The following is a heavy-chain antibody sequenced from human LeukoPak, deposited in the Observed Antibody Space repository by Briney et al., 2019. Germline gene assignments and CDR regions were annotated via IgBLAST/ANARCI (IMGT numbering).Heavy chain of an antibody. D-gene: IGHD2-15*01. CDR3: ARATTRLVVAATLAY. J-gene: IGHJ4*02. CDR2: INPNSGGT. CDR1: GYTFTGYY. Sequence: ASVKVSCKASGYTFTGYYMHWVRQAPGQGLEWMGWINPNSGGTNYAQKFQGRVTMTRDTSISTAYMELSRLRSDDMAVYYCARATTRLVVAATLAYWGQGTLVTVSS. V-gene: IGHV1-2*02.